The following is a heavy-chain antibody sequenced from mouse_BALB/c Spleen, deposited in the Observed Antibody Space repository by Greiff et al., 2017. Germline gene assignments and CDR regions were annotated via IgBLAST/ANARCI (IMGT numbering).Heavy chain of an antibody. J-gene: IGHJ2*01. CDR3: AREERIFTADALDY. V-gene: IGHV5-6-5*01. D-gene: IGHD1-1*01. CDR2: ISSGGST. Sequence: EVMLVESGGGLVKPGGSLKLSCAASGFTFSSYAMSWVRQTPEKRLEWVASISSGGSTYYPDSVKGRFTISRDNARNILYLQMSSLRSEDTAMYYCAREERIFTADALDYWGQGTTVTVSS. CDR1: GFTFSSYA.